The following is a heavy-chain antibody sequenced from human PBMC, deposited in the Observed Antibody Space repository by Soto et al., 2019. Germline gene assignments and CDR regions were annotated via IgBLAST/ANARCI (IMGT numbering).Heavy chain of an antibody. CDR2: IYYSGST. Sequence: PSETLSLTCTVAGGSISSYYWSWIRQPPGKGLEWIGYIYYSGSTNYNPSLKSRVTISVDTSKNQFSLKLSSVTAADTAVYYCARATFLEWYYYYYYMDVWGKGTTVTVSS. D-gene: IGHD3-3*01. V-gene: IGHV4-59*01. J-gene: IGHJ6*03. CDR3: ARATFLEWYYYYYYMDV. CDR1: GGSISSYY.